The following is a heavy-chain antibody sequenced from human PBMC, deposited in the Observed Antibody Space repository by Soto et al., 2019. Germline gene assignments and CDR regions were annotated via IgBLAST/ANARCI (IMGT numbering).Heavy chain of an antibody. CDR3: LSTKLAVAGKYFDY. Sequence: GGSLRLSCAASGFTFSSYAMHWVRQAPGKGLEWVAAISYDGSNKYYADSVKGRFTISRDNSKNTLYLQMNSLRAEDTAVYYCLSTKLAVAGKYFDYWGQGTLVTVSS. V-gene: IGHV3-30-3*01. D-gene: IGHD6-19*01. CDR1: GFTFSSYA. J-gene: IGHJ4*02. CDR2: ISYDGSNK.